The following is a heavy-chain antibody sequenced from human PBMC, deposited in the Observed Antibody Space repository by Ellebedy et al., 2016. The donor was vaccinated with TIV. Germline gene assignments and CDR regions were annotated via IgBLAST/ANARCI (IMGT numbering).Heavy chain of an antibody. V-gene: IGHV3-30-3*01. CDR2: ISYDGSNK. D-gene: IGHD3-22*01. CDR3: ARDPRYYYDSSGYFFDY. J-gene: IGHJ4*02. CDR1: GFTFSSYA. Sequence: GESLKISXAASGFTFSSYAMHWVRQAPGKGLEWVAVISYDGSNKYYADSVKGRFTISRDNSKNTLYLQMNSLRAEDTAVYYCARDPRYYYDSSGYFFDYWGQGTLVTVSS.